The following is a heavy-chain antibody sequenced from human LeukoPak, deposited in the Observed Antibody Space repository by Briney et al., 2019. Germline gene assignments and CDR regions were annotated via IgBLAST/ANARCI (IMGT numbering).Heavy chain of an antibody. D-gene: IGHD3-10*01. Sequence: SETLPLTCAVSGGSISSSNWWSWVRQPPGKGLEWIGEIYHSGSTNYNPSLKSRVTISVDKSKNQFSLKLSSVTAADTAVYYCARGQYYGSGRFDYWGQGTLVTVSS. CDR1: GGSISSSNW. CDR2: IYHSGST. J-gene: IGHJ4*02. CDR3: ARGQYYGSGRFDY. V-gene: IGHV4-4*02.